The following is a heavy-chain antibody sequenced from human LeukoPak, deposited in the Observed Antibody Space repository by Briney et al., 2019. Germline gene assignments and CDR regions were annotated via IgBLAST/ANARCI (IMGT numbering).Heavy chain of an antibody. CDR3: ARVTGGYNLVDY. J-gene: IGHJ4*02. Sequence: GGSLRLSCAASGFTFSSYNMNWVRQAPGKGLVRVSRISDVGSHTFYADSVKGRFAMSRDNAKNTLYLQMNSLRAEDTAVYYCARVTGGYNLVDYWGQGTLVTVSS. CDR2: ISDVGSHT. V-gene: IGHV3-74*01. CDR1: GFTFSSYN. D-gene: IGHD5-24*01.